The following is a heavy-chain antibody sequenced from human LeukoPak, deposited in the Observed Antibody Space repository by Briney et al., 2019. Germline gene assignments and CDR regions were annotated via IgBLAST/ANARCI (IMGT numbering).Heavy chain of an antibody. CDR3: ARETAALGYCSSTSCYPGAFDI. V-gene: IGHV1-2*02. Sequence: GASVKVSCKASGYTFTGYYMHWVRQAPGQGLEWMGWINPNSGGTNYAQKFQGRVTMTRDTSISTAYMELSRLRSDDTAVYYCARETAALGYCSSTSCYPGAFDIWGQGTMVTVSS. CDR2: INPNSGGT. CDR1: GYTFTGYY. D-gene: IGHD2-2*01. J-gene: IGHJ3*02.